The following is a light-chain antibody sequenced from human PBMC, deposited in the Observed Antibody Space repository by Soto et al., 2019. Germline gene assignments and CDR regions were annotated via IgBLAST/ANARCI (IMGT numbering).Light chain of an antibody. CDR3: QQTYRFPLT. J-gene: IGKJ4*01. V-gene: IGKV1-39*01. CDR2: VAS. Sequence: DLEMTQSPASLSTSVGDRVNITCRAGQTVMSYLHWYQQKPGQAPKLLIYVASYLHSGVPSRFSGSGSGADFTLTITNVQPEDSATYFCQQTYRFPLTFGGGTKVEI. CDR1: QTVMSY.